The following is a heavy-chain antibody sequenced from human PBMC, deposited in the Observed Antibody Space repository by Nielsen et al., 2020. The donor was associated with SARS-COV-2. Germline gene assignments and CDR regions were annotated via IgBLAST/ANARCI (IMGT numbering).Heavy chain of an antibody. J-gene: IGHJ4*02. CDR1: GITFGTYT. Sequence: GESLKISCAASGITFGTYTMNWVRQAPGKGLEWVSSISTSSSYIYYADSVKGRFTISRDNSKNTLYLQMNSLRAEDTAVYYCARDEDSSSSSPLDYWGQGTLVTVSS. V-gene: IGHV3-21*01. CDR2: ISTSSSYI. CDR3: ARDEDSSSSSPLDY. D-gene: IGHD6-13*01.